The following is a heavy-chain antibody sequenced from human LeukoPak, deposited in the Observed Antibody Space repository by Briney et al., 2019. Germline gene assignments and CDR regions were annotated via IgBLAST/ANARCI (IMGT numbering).Heavy chain of an antibody. Sequence: PGGSLRLSCAASGFTFSSYAMTWVSQAPGKGLEWVSAISGSGGSTYYADSVKGRFTISRDNSKNTLYLQMNSLRAEDTAVYYCAPNYHREGDYTIDYWGQGTLVTVSS. CDR2: ISGSGGST. CDR1: GFTFSSYA. J-gene: IGHJ4*02. D-gene: IGHD4-17*01. CDR3: APNYHREGDYTIDY. V-gene: IGHV3-23*01.